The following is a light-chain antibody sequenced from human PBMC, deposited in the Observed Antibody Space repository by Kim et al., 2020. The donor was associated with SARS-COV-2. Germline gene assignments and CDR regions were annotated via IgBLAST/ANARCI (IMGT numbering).Light chain of an antibody. J-gene: IGKJ2*03. CDR1: QTVLYNSNNKNY. CDR2: WAS. CDR3: QQYYSTPPS. Sequence: DIVMTQSPDSLAVSLGERATLNCKSSQTVLYNSNNKNYLAWYQQKPGQAPKLLIYWASIRESGVSDRFSGSVSETDFSLTISSLQAEDGAVYYCQQYYSTPPSFGQGPKLEI. V-gene: IGKV4-1*01.